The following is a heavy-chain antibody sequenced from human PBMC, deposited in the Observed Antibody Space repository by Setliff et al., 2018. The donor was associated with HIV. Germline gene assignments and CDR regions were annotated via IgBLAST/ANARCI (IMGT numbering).Heavy chain of an antibody. CDR3: ARGSLLGYFDWLFPD. CDR2: INPNNGGT. D-gene: IGHD3-9*01. V-gene: IGHV1-2*02. CDR1: GYTFTGYY. Sequence: GASVKVSCKASGYTFTGYYMHWVRQAPGQGLEWMGWINPNNGGTNYAQKFQGRVTMTRDTSISTAYMELSRLRSDDTAVYYCARGSLLGYFDWLFPDWGQGTLVTVSS. J-gene: IGHJ4*02.